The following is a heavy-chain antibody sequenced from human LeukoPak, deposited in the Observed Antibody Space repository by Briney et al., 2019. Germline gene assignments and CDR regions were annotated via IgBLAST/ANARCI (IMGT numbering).Heavy chain of an antibody. V-gene: IGHV1-8*03. CDR1: GYTFTNYH. Sequence: ASVKVSCKASGYTFTNYHVIWVRQASGQGLEWMGWMNPNSGNMGYAQKFQGRVTITRNTSISTAYMELSSLRSEDTAVYYCARAGSGSYKFDYWGQGTLVTVSS. CDR3: ARAGSGSYKFDY. D-gene: IGHD3-10*01. CDR2: MNPNSGNM. J-gene: IGHJ4*02.